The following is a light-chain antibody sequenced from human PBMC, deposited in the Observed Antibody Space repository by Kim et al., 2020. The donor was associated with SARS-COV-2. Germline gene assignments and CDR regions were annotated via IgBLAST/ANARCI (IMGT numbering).Light chain of an antibody. V-gene: IGKV3-15*01. CDR3: QQFNDWYS. CDR1: QSISVN. Sequence: LSVSPGERATLSCRASQSISVNLAWYQQKPGQAPRLRIHDASTRATGIPARFSGSGSGTEFTLTISSLQSEDSAVYYCQQFNDWYSFGQGTKLEI. CDR2: DAS. J-gene: IGKJ2*03.